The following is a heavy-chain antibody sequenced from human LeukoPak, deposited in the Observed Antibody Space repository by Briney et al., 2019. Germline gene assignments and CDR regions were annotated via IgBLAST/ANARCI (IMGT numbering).Heavy chain of an antibody. CDR1: GYTFTGYY. CDR2: INPNSGGT. J-gene: IGHJ4*02. V-gene: IGHV1-2*02. CDR3: ARPDDGTSIPDY. D-gene: IGHD2-2*01. Sequence: ASVKVSCKASGYTFTGYYMHWVRQAPGQGLEWMGWINPNSGGTNYAQKSQGRVTMTRDTSMSTAYMEPSRLRSDDTAVYYCARPDDGTSIPDYWGQGTLVTVSS.